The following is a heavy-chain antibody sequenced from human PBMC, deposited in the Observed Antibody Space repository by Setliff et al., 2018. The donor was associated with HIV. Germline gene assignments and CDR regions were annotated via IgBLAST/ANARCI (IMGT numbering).Heavy chain of an antibody. D-gene: IGHD6-13*01. CDR1: GDSISSGSYY. J-gene: IGHJ4*02. V-gene: IGHV4-61*02. CDR2: IYTSGTT. Sequence: SETLSLTCTVSGDSISSGSYYWNWIRQPAGKGLEWIGRIYTSGTTTYNPSLKSRVTISVDTSKNQFSLKVSSVTAADTAVYYCARVARGGHSSRWYYFDYWGQGTLVTVSS. CDR3: ARVARGGHSSRWYYFDY.